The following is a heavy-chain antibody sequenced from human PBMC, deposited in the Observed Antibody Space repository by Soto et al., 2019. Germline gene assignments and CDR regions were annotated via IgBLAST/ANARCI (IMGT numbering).Heavy chain of an antibody. CDR3: ARCASPYYDFWSGPPNDAFDI. V-gene: IGHV1-2*02. CDR1: GYTFTGYY. D-gene: IGHD3-3*01. J-gene: IGHJ3*02. Sequence: ASVKVSCKASGYTFTGYYMHWVRQAPGQGLEWMGRINPNGGGTNYAQKFQGRVTMTRDTSMSTVYMELSSLRSEDTAVYYCARCASPYYDFWSGPPNDAFDIWGQGTMVT. CDR2: INPNGGGT.